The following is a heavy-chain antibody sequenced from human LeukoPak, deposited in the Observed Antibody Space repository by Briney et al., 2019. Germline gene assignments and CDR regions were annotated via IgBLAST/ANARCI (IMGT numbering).Heavy chain of an antibody. Sequence: SVKVSCKASGGTFSSYAISWVRQAPGQGLEWMGGIIPIFGTANYAQKFQGRVTITTDESTSTAYMELSSLRSEDTAVYYCARGAGGPTYYYDSSGYSARYFDLWGRGTLVTVSS. D-gene: IGHD3-22*01. CDR1: GGTFSSYA. J-gene: IGHJ2*01. CDR3: ARGAGGPTYYYDSSGYSARYFDL. V-gene: IGHV1-69*05. CDR2: IIPIFGTA.